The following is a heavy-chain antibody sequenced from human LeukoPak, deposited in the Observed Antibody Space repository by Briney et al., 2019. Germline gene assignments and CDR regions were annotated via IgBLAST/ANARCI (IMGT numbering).Heavy chain of an antibody. CDR1: GGSISSYY. CDR2: IYYSGST. J-gene: IGHJ3*02. Sequence: SETLSLTCTVSGGSISSYYWSWIRQPPGKGLEWIGYIYYSGSTNYNPSLKSRVTMSVDTSKNQFSLKLSSVTAADTAVYYCATDSGNAFDIWGQGTMVTVSS. D-gene: IGHD1-26*01. V-gene: IGHV4-59*01. CDR3: ATDSGNAFDI.